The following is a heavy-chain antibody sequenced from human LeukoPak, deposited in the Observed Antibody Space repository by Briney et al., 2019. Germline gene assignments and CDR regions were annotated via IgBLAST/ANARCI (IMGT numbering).Heavy chain of an antibody. CDR3: ASGTVGNYALDY. CDR1: GLTFSRYN. Sequence: GGSVTLSCAASGLTFSRYNLNWVRPAPGRGLAGVSPIGTRSNTISYTDSVKGRFTVSRDNATNSLYLQVDSLRVEDTAVYFCASGTVGNYALDYWGQGTLVTVSS. CDR2: IGTRSNTI. J-gene: IGHJ4*02. V-gene: IGHV3-21*01. D-gene: IGHD1-7*01.